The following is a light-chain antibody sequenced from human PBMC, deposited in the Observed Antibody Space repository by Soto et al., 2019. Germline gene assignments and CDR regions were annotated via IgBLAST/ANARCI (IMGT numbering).Light chain of an antibody. V-gene: IGLV2-14*01. CDR2: EVS. CDR1: RSDVGGYNY. Sequence: QSVLTQPASVSGSPGQSITISCTGTRSDVGGYNYVSWYQQHPGKAPKLMIYEVSNRPSGVSNRFSGSKSANTASLTISGLQPEDEADYYCSSHTGGSTGGEVFGTGTKLTVL. CDR3: SSHTGGSTGGEV. J-gene: IGLJ1*01.